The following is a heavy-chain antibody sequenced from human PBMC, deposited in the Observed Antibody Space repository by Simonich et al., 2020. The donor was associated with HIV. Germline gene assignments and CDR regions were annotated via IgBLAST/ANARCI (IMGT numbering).Heavy chain of an antibody. CDR2: INHGGSA. CDR1: GGSFSGYY. Sequence: VQLQQWGAGLLKPSETLSLTCAVYGGSFSGYYWSWIRQPPGKGLEWIGEINHGGSAKYNPSLKSRVTISIDTSKNPVSLELSSVAAADTAGYYCASVRFELGGSDFDYWGQGTLVTVSS. D-gene: IGHD7-27*01. V-gene: IGHV4-34*01. CDR3: ASVRFELGGSDFDY. J-gene: IGHJ4*02.